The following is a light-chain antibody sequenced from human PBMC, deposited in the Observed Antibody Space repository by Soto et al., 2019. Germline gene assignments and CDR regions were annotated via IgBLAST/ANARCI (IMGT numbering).Light chain of an antibody. CDR3: QQYNNWLT. CDR1: QSVSSN. CDR2: GAS. J-gene: IGKJ4*01. Sequence: EIVMTQSPVTLSVSPGERATLSCRASQSVSSNLAWYQQKPGQAPRLLVYGASTRATGIPARFSGSGSETEFTLTISSLQSEDFAVYYCQQYNNWLTFGGGTKVEI. V-gene: IGKV3-15*01.